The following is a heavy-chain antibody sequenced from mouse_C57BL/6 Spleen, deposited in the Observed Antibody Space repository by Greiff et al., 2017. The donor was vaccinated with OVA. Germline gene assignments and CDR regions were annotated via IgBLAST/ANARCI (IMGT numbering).Heavy chain of an antibody. Sequence: QVQLKQSGAELVRPGASVTLSCKASGYTFTDYEMHWVKQTPVHGLEWIGAIDPGTGGIDYNEKFKGQVLLTADKSYSTAYMELRSLTSEDSAVYYCTRFYYGSSYETYWGQGTLVTVSA. CDR3: TRFYYGSSYETY. J-gene: IGHJ3*01. CDR1: GYTFTDYE. D-gene: IGHD1-1*01. V-gene: IGHV1-15*01. CDR2: IDPGTGGI.